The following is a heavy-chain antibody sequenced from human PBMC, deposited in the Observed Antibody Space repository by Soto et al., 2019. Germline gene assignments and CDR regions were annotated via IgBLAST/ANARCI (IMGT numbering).Heavy chain of an antibody. J-gene: IGHJ4*01. CDR3: AKGSTYSFYFDH. CDR2: IIGNSGTT. Sequence: VGSLRLSCVASGFSFSSYDMSWVRQAPGKGLEWVSFIIGNSGTTYYADSVKGRFTISRDNSKNTLYLQMSRLGAEDTAAYYCAKGSTYSFYFDHWGQGTLVTVSS. V-gene: IGHV3-23*01. CDR1: GFSFSSYD. D-gene: IGHD5-18*01.